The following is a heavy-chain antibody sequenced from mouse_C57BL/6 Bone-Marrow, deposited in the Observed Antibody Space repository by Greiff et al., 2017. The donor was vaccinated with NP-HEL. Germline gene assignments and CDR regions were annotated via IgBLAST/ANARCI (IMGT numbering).Heavy chain of an antibody. J-gene: IGHJ1*03. CDR3: ARHNVYGSSYGWYFDV. CDR1: EYEFPSHD. CDR2: INSDGGST. V-gene: IGHV5-2*01. D-gene: IGHD1-1*01. Sequence: EVQLVESGGGLVQPGESLKLSCESNEYEFPSHDMSWVRKTPEKRLELVAAINSDGGSTYYPDTMERRIIISRDNTKKTLYLQMSSLRSEDTALYYCARHNVYGSSYGWYFDVWGTGTTVTVSS.